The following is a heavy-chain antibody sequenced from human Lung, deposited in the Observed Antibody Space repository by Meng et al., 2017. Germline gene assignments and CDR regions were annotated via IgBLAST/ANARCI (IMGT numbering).Heavy chain of an antibody. V-gene: IGHV4-39*01. CDR1: GGSISTSGYY. CDR3: VRSSAWVRTGFDP. D-gene: IGHD6-19*01. Sequence: QAQLQESGPGLGKPSDALSLTCSVSGGSISTSGYYWGWIRQPPGKGLGWIGSIGHSGFTYYTPSLKSRVAVSLDTSKSQFSLMLTSVTAADTAVYYCVRSSAWVRTGFDPWGQGTLVTVSS. J-gene: IGHJ5*02. CDR2: IGHSGFT.